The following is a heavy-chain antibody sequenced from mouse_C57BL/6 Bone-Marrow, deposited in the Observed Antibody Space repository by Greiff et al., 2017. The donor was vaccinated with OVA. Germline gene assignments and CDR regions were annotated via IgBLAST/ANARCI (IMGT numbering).Heavy chain of an antibody. CDR2: ISAGGSYT. V-gene: IGHV5-4*01. CDR1: GFTFSSYA. J-gene: IGHJ2*01. D-gene: IGHD2-1*01. Sequence: EVKVVESGGGLVKPGGSLKLSCAASGFTFSSYAMSWVRQTPEKRLEWVATISAGGSYTYYPDNLKGRFTISIDNAKNTLYLQMSHLKSEDTAMYYGARDGDGNYVGWGQGTTLTGSS. CDR3: ARDGDGNYVG.